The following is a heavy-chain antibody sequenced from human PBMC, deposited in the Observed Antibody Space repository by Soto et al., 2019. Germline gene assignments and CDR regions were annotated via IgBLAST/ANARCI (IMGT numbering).Heavy chain of an antibody. J-gene: IGHJ4*02. CDR2: IIPILGIA. Sequence: SVKVSCKASGGTFSSYTISWVRQAPGQGLEWMGRIIPILGIANYAQKFQGRVTITADKSTSTAYMELSSLRSEDTAVYYCASQASVVPAARTAFDYWGQGTLVTVSS. V-gene: IGHV1-69*02. CDR3: ASQASVVPAARTAFDY. CDR1: GGTFSSYT. D-gene: IGHD2-2*01.